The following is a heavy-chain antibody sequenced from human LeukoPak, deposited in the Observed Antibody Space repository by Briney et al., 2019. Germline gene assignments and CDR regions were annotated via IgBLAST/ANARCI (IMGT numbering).Heavy chain of an antibody. V-gene: IGHV4-34*01. CDR2: INHSGST. Sequence: SETLSLTCAVYGGSFSGYYWSWIRQPPGKGLEWIGEINHSGSTNYNPSLKSRVTISVDTSKNQFSLKLSSVTAADTAVYYCARNYGDYVYYGMDVWGKGTTVTVSS. J-gene: IGHJ6*04. CDR1: GGSFSGYY. D-gene: IGHD4-17*01. CDR3: ARNYGDYVYYGMDV.